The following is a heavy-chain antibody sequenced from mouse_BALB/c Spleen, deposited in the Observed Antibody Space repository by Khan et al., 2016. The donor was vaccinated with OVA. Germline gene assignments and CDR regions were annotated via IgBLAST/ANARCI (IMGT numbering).Heavy chain of an antibody. D-gene: IGHD2-3*01. V-gene: IGHV6-6*02. J-gene: IGHJ2*01. CDR2: IRLKSNNYAA. CDR1: GFTFSNFW. Sequence: EVQLQESGGGLVQPGGSMKLSCVASGFTFSNFWMTWVRRSPETGLAWVAEIRLKSNNYAAHYAESVRGRFTISRDDSKSGVYLQMNNLRAEDTGIYYCSRGGYYYSDYWGQGTTLTVSS. CDR3: SRGGYYYSDY.